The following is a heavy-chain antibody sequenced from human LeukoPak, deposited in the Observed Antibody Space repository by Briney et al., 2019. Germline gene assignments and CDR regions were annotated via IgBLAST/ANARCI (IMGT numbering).Heavy chain of an antibody. Sequence: PGRSLTLSCAASGFTFSSFGMHWVRQAPGKGLEWVAVIWYDASNKYYADSVKGRFTISRDNSKNTLYLQMNSLRDDDTAVYYCVRGVGVSRFNYLDSWGQGTLVIVPS. J-gene: IGHJ4*02. CDR1: GFTFSSFG. CDR2: IWYDASNK. CDR3: VRGVGVSRFNYLDS. V-gene: IGHV3-33*01. D-gene: IGHD6-13*01.